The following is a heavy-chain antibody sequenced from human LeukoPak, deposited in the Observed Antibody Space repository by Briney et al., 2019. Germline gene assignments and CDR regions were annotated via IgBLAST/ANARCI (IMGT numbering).Heavy chain of an antibody. CDR3: ARAHNFIVVVTALIS. V-gene: IGHV3-30-3*01. J-gene: IGHJ4*02. CDR1: GFTFSSYA. CDR2: ISYDGSNK. D-gene: IGHD2-21*02. Sequence: GGSLRLSCAASGFTFSSYAMHWVSQAPGKGLEWVAVISYDGSNKYYSDSVKGRFTISRDNSKNTLYLQMNSLRAEDTAVYYCARAHNFIVVVTALISWGQGTLVTVSS.